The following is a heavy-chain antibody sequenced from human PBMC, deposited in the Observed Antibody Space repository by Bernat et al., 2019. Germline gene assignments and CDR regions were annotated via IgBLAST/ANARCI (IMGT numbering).Heavy chain of an antibody. V-gene: IGHV1-3*01. CDR3: ARGGIVGATPTLAYYYYGMDV. D-gene: IGHD1-26*01. CDR2: INAGNGNT. Sequence: QVQLVQSGAEVKKPGASVKVSCKASGYTFTSYAMHWVRQAPGQRLEWMGWINAGNGNTKYSQKFQGRVTITRDTSASTAYMELSSLRSEDTAVYYCARGGIVGATPTLAYYYYGMDVWGQGTTVTVSS. CDR1: GYTFTSYA. J-gene: IGHJ6*02.